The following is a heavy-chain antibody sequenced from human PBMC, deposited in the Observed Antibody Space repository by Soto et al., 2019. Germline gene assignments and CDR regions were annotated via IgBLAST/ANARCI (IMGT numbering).Heavy chain of an antibody. Sequence: PGGSLRLSCAASGFTFSSYGMHWVRQAPGKGLEWVAVIWYDGSNKFYADSVKGRFTISRDNSKNTLYLQMNSLRAEDTAVYYCAREYSGWYRSYYYGMDVWGQGTTVTVSS. CDR1: GFTFSSYG. V-gene: IGHV3-33*01. D-gene: IGHD6-19*01. CDR3: AREYSGWYRSYYYGMDV. CDR2: IWYDGSNK. J-gene: IGHJ6*02.